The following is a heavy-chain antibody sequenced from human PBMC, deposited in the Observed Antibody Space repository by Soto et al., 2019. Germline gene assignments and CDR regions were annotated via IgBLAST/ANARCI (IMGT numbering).Heavy chain of an antibody. CDR3: AMVDNYVTTTPQDV. J-gene: IGHJ6*02. CDR2: ISPYSGNT. D-gene: IGHD3-16*01. Sequence: QVQLVQSGDEVRKPGSSVKVSCKASGYIFVNYGIAWVRQAPRQGLEWMGWISPYSGNTHYASKVQGRLTMTTDTSTSSAYMDLGSMTSDDTAVYCWAMVDNYVTTTPQDVWGQGTTVTVSS. V-gene: IGHV1-18*01. CDR1: GYIFVNYG.